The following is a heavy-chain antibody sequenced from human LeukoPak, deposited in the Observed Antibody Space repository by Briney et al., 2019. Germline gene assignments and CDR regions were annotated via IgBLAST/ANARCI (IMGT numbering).Heavy chain of an antibody. Sequence: SETLSLTCTVSGGSISSYYWSWIRQPPGKGLEWIGYIYYSGSTNYNPSLKSRVTISVDTSKNQFSLKLSSVTAADTAVYYCARSYYDFVYYYMDAWGKGTTVTVSS. CDR1: GGSISSYY. J-gene: IGHJ6*03. CDR3: ARSYYDFVYYYMDA. V-gene: IGHV4-59*01. D-gene: IGHD3-3*01. CDR2: IYYSGST.